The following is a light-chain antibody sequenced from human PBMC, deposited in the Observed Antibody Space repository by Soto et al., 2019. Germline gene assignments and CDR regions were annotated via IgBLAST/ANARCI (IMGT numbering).Light chain of an antibody. V-gene: IGLV2-18*02. Sequence: QSALTQPPSVSGSPGQSVTISCTGTSSDFANYNRGSWYQQTPGTAPKLMIFEVSNRPSGVPDRFSGSKSGKTASLTISGLQAEDEADYYCSSYIGSNTYVFGTGTKLTVL. CDR2: EVS. CDR3: SSYIGSNTYV. J-gene: IGLJ1*01. CDR1: SSDFANYNR.